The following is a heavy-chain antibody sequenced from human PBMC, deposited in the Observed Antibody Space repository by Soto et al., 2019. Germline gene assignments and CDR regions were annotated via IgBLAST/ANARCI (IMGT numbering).Heavy chain of an antibody. Sequence: SVKVSCKASGGTFSSYAISWVRQAPGQGLEWMGGIIPIFGTANYAQKFQGRVTITADKSTSTAYMELSSLRSEDTAVYYCARGLLSGSYFLGFDYWGKGTLVTVSS. CDR3: ARGLLSGSYFLGFDY. CDR2: IIPIFGTA. D-gene: IGHD1-26*01. CDR1: GGTFSSYA. J-gene: IGHJ4*02. V-gene: IGHV1-69*06.